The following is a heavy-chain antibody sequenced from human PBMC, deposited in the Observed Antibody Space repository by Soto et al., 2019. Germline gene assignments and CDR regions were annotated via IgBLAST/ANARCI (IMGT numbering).Heavy chain of an antibody. J-gene: IGHJ6*03. CDR1: GDSVRNQY. D-gene: IGHD3-16*01. V-gene: IGHV4-4*09. CDR3: ARTLDYGHMDV. CDR2: IYRSGST. Sequence: QVQMQESGPGLVKPSETLSLTCTVSGDSVRNQYWSWIRRPPGRGLEWIGYIYRSGSTKYNPSLKRRLTMSVDTSKNQFSLKLSSVTAADTAVYYCARTLDYGHMDVWGKGTTVTVSS.